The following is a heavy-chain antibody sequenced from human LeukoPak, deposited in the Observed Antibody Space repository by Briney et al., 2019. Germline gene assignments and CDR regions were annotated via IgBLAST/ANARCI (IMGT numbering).Heavy chain of an antibody. CDR3: ARYDYGDYYGMDV. D-gene: IGHD4-17*01. CDR1: GGTFSSYA. Sequence: SVTVSCTASGGTFSSYAISWVRQAPGQGLEWMGGIIPIFGTANYAQKFQGRVTITADESTSTAYMELSSLRSEDTAVYYCARYDYGDYYGMDVWGQGTTVTVSS. J-gene: IGHJ6*02. CDR2: IIPIFGTA. V-gene: IGHV1-69*13.